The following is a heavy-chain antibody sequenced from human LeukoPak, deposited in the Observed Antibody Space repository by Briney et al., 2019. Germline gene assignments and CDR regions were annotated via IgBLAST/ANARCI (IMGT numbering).Heavy chain of an antibody. CDR2: INHSGST. D-gene: IGHD3-16*02. CDR3: ARHKTSALRYLVNRYAFDI. CDR1: GGSFSGYY. V-gene: IGHV4-34*01. Sequence: SETLSLTCAVYGGSFSGYYWSWIRQPPGKGLEWIGEINHSGSTNYNPSLTSRVTISVDTSKNQFSLKLSSVTAADTAVYYCARHKTSALRYLVNRYAFDIWGQGTMVTVSS. J-gene: IGHJ3*02.